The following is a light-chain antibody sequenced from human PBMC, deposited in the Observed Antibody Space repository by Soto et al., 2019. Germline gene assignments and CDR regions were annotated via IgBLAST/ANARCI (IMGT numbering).Light chain of an antibody. CDR1: SSDVSGYDH. CDR2: DVN. V-gene: IGLV2-11*01. Sequence: QSALTQPRSVSGSPGQSVTISCTGTSSDVSGYDHVSWYQQHPDKAPKFMIYDVNKRPSGVPDRFSGSKSGNTASLTISGLQAEDEADYYCCSYADRSYVFGTGTKLTVL. J-gene: IGLJ1*01. CDR3: CSYADRSYV.